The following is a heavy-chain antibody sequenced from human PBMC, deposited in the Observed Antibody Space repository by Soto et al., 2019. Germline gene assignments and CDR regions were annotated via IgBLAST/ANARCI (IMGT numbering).Heavy chain of an antibody. CDR2: IYYSGST. V-gene: IGHV4-30-4*01. CDR3: ARDRYRYGYGFDY. CDR1: GGSISSGDYY. J-gene: IGHJ4*02. Sequence: QVQLQESGPGLVKPSQTLSLTCTVSGGSISSGDYYWSWIRQPPGKGLEWIGYIYYSGSTYYNPSLKRRVTITVATSKNQFSLKLSSVTAADTAVYYCARDRYRYGYGFDYWGQGTLVTVSS. D-gene: IGHD5-18*01.